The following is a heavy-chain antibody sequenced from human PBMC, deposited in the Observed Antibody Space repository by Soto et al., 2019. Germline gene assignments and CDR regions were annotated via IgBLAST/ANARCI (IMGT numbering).Heavy chain of an antibody. CDR3: AKRAPLATDAGY. CDR2: MNPNSGNT. V-gene: IGHV1-8*01. J-gene: IGHJ4*02. Sequence: GQGLEWMGWMNPNSGNTGYAQKFQGRVTMTRNTSISTAYMELSSLRSEDTAVYYCAKRAPLATDAGYWSQGPLVAVTS. D-gene: IGHD6-13*01.